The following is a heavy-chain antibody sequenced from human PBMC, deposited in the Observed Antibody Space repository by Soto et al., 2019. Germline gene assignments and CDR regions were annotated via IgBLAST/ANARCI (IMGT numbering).Heavy chain of an antibody. Sequence: QVQLVQSGAEVKKPGSSVRVSCKASGTIFSSYTISWVRQAPGQGLEWMGRIIPILGETNSAQKFQGRVTADKSTNTAYMELNSLRLEDTALYYCARGLGGRMDDWGQGTTVTVSS. J-gene: IGHJ6*02. CDR3: ARGLGGRMDD. V-gene: IGHV1-69*08. D-gene: IGHD3-16*01. CDR2: IIPILGET. CDR1: GTIFSSYT.